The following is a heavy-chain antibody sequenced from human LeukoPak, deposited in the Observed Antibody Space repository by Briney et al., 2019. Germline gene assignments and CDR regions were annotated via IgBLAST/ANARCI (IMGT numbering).Heavy chain of an antibody. CDR3: ARGQSSSWPNWFDP. CDR1: GFTFSSYT. D-gene: IGHD6-13*01. Sequence: GGSLRLSCAASGFTFSSYTMNWVRQAQEKGLEWVSSISSSNSYIYYADSVKGRFTISRDNAKNSLYLQMNSLRAEDTAVYYCARGQSSSWPNWFDPWGQGTLVTVSS. J-gene: IGHJ5*02. CDR2: ISSSNSYI. V-gene: IGHV3-21*01.